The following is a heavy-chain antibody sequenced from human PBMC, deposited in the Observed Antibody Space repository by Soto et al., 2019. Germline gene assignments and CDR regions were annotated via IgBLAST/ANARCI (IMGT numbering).Heavy chain of an antibody. CDR2: FDPEDGET. CDR3: ATVSRYSSSWYPAWFDP. V-gene: IGHV1-24*01. J-gene: IGHJ5*02. CDR1: GYTLTELS. Sequence: ASVKVSCKVSGYTLTELSMXWVRXAPGKGLEWMGGFDPEDGETIYAQKFQGRVTMTEETSTDTAYMELSSLRSEDTAVYYCATVSRYSSSWYPAWFDPWGQGTLVTVSS. D-gene: IGHD6-13*01.